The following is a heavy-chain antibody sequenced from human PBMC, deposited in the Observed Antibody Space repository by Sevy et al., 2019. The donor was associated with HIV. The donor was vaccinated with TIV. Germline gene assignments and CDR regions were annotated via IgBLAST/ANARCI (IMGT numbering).Heavy chain of an antibody. D-gene: IGHD5-12*01. CDR3: ARDAVAVVANDY. CDR1: GYTFTSYG. Sequence: ASVKVSCKASGYTFTSYGISWVRQAPGQGLEWMGWISAYNGNTNYAQKLQGRVTMTTDTSTSTAHMELRSLRSDDTAVYYCARDAVAVVANDYWGQGTLVTVSS. CDR2: ISAYNGNT. V-gene: IGHV1-18*01. J-gene: IGHJ4*02.